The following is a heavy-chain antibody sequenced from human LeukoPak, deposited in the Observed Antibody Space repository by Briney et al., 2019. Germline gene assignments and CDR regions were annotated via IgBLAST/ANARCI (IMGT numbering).Heavy chain of an antibody. CDR2: IYYSKNT. CDR1: GDSISSSSAY. CDR3: VSPRGFIYGYFDY. D-gene: IGHD5-18*01. V-gene: IGHV4-39*01. J-gene: IGHJ4*02. Sequence: SETLSLTCTVSGDSISSSSAYWGWIRQPPGKGLEWFGSIYYSKNTYYNPPLKSQVTISAAKSKNQFTLTLGSVSATDTAVYYCVSPRGFIYGYFDYWGEGTLVTVSS.